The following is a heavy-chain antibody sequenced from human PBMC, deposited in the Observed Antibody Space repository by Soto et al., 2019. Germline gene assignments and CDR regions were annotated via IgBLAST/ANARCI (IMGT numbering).Heavy chain of an antibody. CDR1: GGTFSSYA. CDR3: ARVPSSYCISTSCYPYYYGMDV. CDR2: IIPIFGTA. V-gene: IGHV1-69*12. J-gene: IGHJ6*02. Sequence: QVQLVQSGAEVKKPGSSVKVSCKASGGTFSSYAISWVRQAPGQGLEWMGGIIPIFGTANYAQKFQGRVTITADESTSTAYMELSSLRSEDTAVYYCARVPSSYCISTSCYPYYYGMDVWGQGTTVTVSS. D-gene: IGHD2-2*01.